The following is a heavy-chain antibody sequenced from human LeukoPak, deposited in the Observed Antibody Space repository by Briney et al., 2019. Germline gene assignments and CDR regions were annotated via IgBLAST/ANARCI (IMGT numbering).Heavy chain of an antibody. CDR3: ARFAQNLAVAGNPFDY. CDR2: IYYSGST. Sequence: SETLSLTCTVSGGSISNYYWSWIRQPPGKGLEYIGYIYYSGSTNYNPSLKSRVTISVDTSKNQFSLKLTSVTAADTAVYYCARFAQNLAVAGNPFDYWGQGILVTVSS. J-gene: IGHJ4*02. V-gene: IGHV4-59*08. D-gene: IGHD6-19*01. CDR1: GGSISNYY.